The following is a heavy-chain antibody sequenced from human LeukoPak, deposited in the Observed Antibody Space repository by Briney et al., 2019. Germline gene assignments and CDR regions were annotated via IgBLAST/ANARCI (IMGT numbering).Heavy chain of an antibody. V-gene: IGHV1-18*01. Sequence: GASVKVSCKASGYTFTSYGISWVRQAPGQGLEWMGWISAYNGNTNYAQKLQGRVTMTRNTSISTSYMELSSLRSEDTAVYYCARGSENIVVAVPSDMDVWGKGTTVTISS. J-gene: IGHJ6*03. CDR3: ARGSENIVVAVPSDMDV. D-gene: IGHD6-19*01. CDR2: ISAYNGNT. CDR1: GYTFTSYG.